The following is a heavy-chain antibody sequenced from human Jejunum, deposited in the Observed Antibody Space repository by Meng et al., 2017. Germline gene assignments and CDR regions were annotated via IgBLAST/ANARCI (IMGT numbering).Heavy chain of an antibody. Sequence: EVRVVESGGGLVPPGGSLRLSYAASGFTFSTNYMSWVRRAPGKGLEWVSASGRSRDTYYADSVKGRFTISRDTSKNTLYLEMNSLRAEDTAVYYCAKHLSGSYTFDSWGQGTLVTVSS. V-gene: IGHV3-23*04. J-gene: IGHJ4*02. CDR3: AKHLSGSYTFDS. CDR1: GFTFSTNY. CDR2: SGRSRDT. D-gene: IGHD1-26*01.